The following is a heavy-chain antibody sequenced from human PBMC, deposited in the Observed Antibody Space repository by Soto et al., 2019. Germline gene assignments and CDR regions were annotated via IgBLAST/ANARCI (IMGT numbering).Heavy chain of an antibody. V-gene: IGHV3-66*01. Sequence: QLAGSLRLSCAASGFTVSINYMSWVCQAPGKGLEWVSVIYSGGSTYYADSVKGRFTISRDNSKNTLYLQMNSLRAEDTAVYYCARDYYDSSGYSSPEYFQHWGQGTLVTVSS. CDR1: GFTVSINY. CDR3: ARDYYDSSGYSSPEYFQH. CDR2: IYSGGST. D-gene: IGHD3-22*01. J-gene: IGHJ1*01.